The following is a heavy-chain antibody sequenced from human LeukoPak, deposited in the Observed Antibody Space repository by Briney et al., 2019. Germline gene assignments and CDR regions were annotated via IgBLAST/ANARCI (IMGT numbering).Heavy chain of an antibody. J-gene: IGHJ4*02. CDR3: ARGLYSSGWSLYYFDY. CDR2: INHSGST. D-gene: IGHD6-19*01. V-gene: IGHV4-34*01. Sequence: KSSETLSPTCAVYGGSFSGYYWSWIRQPPGKGLEWIGEINHSGSTNYNPSLKSRVTISVDTSKNQFSLKLSSVTAADTAVYYCARGLYSSGWSLYYFDYWGQGTLVTVSS. CDR1: GGSFSGYY.